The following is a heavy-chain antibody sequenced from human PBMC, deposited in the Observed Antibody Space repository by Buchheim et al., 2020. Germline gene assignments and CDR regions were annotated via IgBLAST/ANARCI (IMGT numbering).Heavy chain of an antibody. J-gene: IGHJ6*02. V-gene: IGHV3-13*01. CDR3: ARAPGTAMARGYYGMDV. CDR1: GFTFSSYD. CDR2: IGTAGDT. Sequence: EVQLVESGGGLVQPGGSLRLSCAASGFTFSSYDMHWVRQATGKGLEWVSAIGTAGDTYYPGSVKGRFTIARENAKNSLYLQMNSLRAGDTAVYYCARAPGTAMARGYYGMDVWGQGTT. D-gene: IGHD5-18*01.